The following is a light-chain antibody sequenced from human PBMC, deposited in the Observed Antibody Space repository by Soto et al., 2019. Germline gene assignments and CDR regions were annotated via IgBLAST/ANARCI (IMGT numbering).Light chain of an antibody. CDR2: AAS. CDR1: QSVSSN. V-gene: IGKV3-15*01. CDR3: QQYGDWPLT. J-gene: IGKJ4*01. Sequence: EIVMTQSPATLSVSPGERATLSCRASQSVSSNLAWYQQKPGQAPRLLIYAASTRATGIPARFSGSGSGTEFTLTISSLQSEDFAVYYCQQYGDWPLTFGGGTKVDIK.